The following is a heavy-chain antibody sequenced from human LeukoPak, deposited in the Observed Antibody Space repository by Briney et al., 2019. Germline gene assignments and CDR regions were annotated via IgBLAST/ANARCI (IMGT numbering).Heavy chain of an antibody. CDR3: ARDLVGATFGAFDI. CDR2: IYYSGST. Sequence: SETLSLTCTVSGGSISSGGYYWSWIRQHPGKGLEWIGYIYYSGSTYYNPSLKSRVTISVDTSKNQFSLKLSSVTAADTAVYYCARDLVGATFGAFDIWGQGTMVTVSS. D-gene: IGHD1-26*01. J-gene: IGHJ3*02. V-gene: IGHV4-31*03. CDR1: GGSISSGGYY.